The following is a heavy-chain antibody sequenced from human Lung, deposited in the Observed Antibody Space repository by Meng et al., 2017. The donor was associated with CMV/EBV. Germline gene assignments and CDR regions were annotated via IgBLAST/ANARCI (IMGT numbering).Heavy chain of an antibody. CDR1: GYTFTGYY. J-gene: IGHJ6*02. Sequence: ASVKVSCKASGYTFTGYYMHWVRQAPGQGLEWMGWINPNSGGTNYAQKFQGRVTMTRDTSISTAYMELSRLRSDDTAVYYCAGGLYDFWSGYYYYGMDVWXQGTTVXVSS. CDR2: INPNSGGT. CDR3: AGGLYDFWSGYYYYGMDV. D-gene: IGHD3-3*01. V-gene: IGHV1-2*02.